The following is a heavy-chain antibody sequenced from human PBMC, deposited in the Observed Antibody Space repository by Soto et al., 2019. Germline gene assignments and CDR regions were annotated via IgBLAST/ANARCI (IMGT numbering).Heavy chain of an antibody. Sequence: EVQLVQSGAEVKKPGESLKISCKGFGYTYPSYWIGWVRQMPGKGLEWMGIIYPEDSDTRYSPSFQGQVTISADKSSSTAYLQWSSLKASDTAMYYCARRILLWSVRDAFEIWGQRTMVAVSS. CDR2: IYPEDSDT. D-gene: IGHD3-10*01. CDR1: GYTYPSYW. CDR3: ARRILLWSVRDAFEI. V-gene: IGHV5-51*03. J-gene: IGHJ3*02.